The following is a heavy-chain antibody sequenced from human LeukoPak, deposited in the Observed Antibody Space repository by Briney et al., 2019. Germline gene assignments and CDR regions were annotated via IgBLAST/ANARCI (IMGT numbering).Heavy chain of an antibody. J-gene: IGHJ6*03. CDR1: GYTFTGYY. CDR3: ARDGFGDIVVVPAANYYYYYMDV. D-gene: IGHD2-2*01. CDR2: INPNSGGT. V-gene: IGHV1-2*02. Sequence: GASVKVSCKASGYTFTGYYMHWVRQAPGQGLEWMGWINPNSGGTNCAQKFQGRVTMTRDTSISTAYMELSRLRSDDTAVYYCARDGFGDIVVVPAANYYYYYMDVWGKGTTVTVSS.